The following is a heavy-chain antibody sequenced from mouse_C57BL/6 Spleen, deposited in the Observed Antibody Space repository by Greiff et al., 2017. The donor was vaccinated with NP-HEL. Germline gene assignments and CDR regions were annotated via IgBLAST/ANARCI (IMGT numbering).Heavy chain of an antibody. CDR3: AMYPAYYGSSYWYFDV. D-gene: IGHD1-1*01. CDR1: GYTFTSYW. Sequence: QVQLQQPGAELVKPGASVKMSCKASGYTFTSYWITWVKQRPGQGLEWIGDIYPGSGSTNYNEKFKSKATLTVDTSSSTAYMQLSSLTSEDSAVYYCAMYPAYYGSSYWYFDVWGTGTTVTVSS. J-gene: IGHJ1*03. V-gene: IGHV1-55*01. CDR2: IYPGSGST.